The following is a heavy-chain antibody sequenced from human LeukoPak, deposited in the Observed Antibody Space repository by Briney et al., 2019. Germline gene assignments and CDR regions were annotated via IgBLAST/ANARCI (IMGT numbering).Heavy chain of an antibody. V-gene: IGHV3-7*03. D-gene: IGHD3-10*01. CDR1: GFTFSNCW. Sequence: PGGSLRLSCAASGFTFSNCWMNWVRQAPGKGLEWVANIKQDGSEKYYVDSVKGRFTISRDNAKNSPYLQMNSLRAEDTAVYYCARDLPITMVRGVKQGWFDPWGQGTLVTVSS. J-gene: IGHJ5*02. CDR2: IKQDGSEK. CDR3: ARDLPITMVRGVKQGWFDP.